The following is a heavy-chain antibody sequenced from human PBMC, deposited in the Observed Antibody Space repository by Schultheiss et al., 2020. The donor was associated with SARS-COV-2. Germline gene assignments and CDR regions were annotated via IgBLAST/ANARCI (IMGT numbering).Heavy chain of an antibody. V-gene: IGHV4-38-2*01. Sequence: SQTLSLTCAVSGYSISSGYYWGWIRQPPGKGLEWIGSIYYSGSTYYNPSLKSRVTISVDTSKNQFSLKLSSVTAADTAVYYCARGYLHSHCSGGSCYPFFDYWGQGTLVTVSS. D-gene: IGHD2-15*01. CDR2: IYYSGST. CDR3: ARGYLHSHCSGGSCYPFFDY. CDR1: GYSISSGYY. J-gene: IGHJ4*02.